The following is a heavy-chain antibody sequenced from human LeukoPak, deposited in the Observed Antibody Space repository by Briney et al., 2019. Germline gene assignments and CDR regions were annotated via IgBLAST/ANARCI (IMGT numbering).Heavy chain of an antibody. CDR3: ARDLGITGTHAFDI. D-gene: IGHD1/OR15-1a*01. Sequence: SETLSLTCTVSGRSISSYYWSWIRQPPGKGLEWIGYIYYSGSTNYNPSLKSRVTISVDTSKNQFSLKLSSVTAADTAMYYCARDLGITGTHAFDIWGQGTMVTVSS. CDR2: IYYSGST. CDR1: GRSISSYY. J-gene: IGHJ3*02. V-gene: IGHV4-59*01.